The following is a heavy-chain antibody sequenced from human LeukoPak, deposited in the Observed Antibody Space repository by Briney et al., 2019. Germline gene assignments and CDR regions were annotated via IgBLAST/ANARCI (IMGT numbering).Heavy chain of an antibody. CDR1: GFTFSNYW. D-gene: IGHD2-15*01. J-gene: IGHJ4*02. CDR3: ARVVVWSFDY. CDR2: IKQDGSEK. V-gene: IGHV3-7*01. Sequence: GGSLRLSCAASGFTFSNYWMSWVRQAPGKGLEWVANIKQDGSEKYYVDSVKGRFTISRDNAKNSLYLQMNSLRAEDTAVYYCARVVVWSFDYWGQGTLVTASS.